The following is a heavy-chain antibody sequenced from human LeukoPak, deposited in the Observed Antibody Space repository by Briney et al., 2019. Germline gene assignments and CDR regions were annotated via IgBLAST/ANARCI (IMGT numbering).Heavy chain of an antibody. CDR3: ARVVGPTTIFGVVIIGGAFDI. V-gene: IGHV1-46*01. D-gene: IGHD3-3*01. Sequence: GASVKVSCKASGYTFTSYYMHWVRQAPGQGLEWMGIINPSGGSTSYAQKFQGRITMTRDTSTSTVYMELSSLRSEDTAVYYCARVVGPTTIFGVVIIGGAFDIWGQGTMVTVSS. J-gene: IGHJ3*02. CDR2: INPSGGST. CDR1: GYTFTSYY.